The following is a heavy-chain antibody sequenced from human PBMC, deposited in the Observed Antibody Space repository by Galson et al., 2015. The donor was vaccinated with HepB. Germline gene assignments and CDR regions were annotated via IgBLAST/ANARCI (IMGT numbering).Heavy chain of an antibody. CDR1: GFTFSSYS. CDR2: ISSSSSYI. D-gene: IGHD2-21*01. CDR3: ARAVRLLGVFDY. J-gene: IGHJ4*02. Sequence: SLRLSCAASGFTFSSYSMNWVRQAPGKGLEWVSSISSSSSYIYYADSVKGRFTISRDNAKNSLYLQMNSLRAEDTAVYYCARAVRLLGVFDYWGQGTLVTVSS. V-gene: IGHV3-21*01.